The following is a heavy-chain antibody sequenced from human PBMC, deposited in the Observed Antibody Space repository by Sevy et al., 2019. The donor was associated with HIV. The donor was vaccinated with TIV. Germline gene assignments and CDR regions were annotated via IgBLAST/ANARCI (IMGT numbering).Heavy chain of an antibody. CDR3: ARVGYYDSSGYPEVGHYFDY. J-gene: IGHJ4*02. CDR1: GGSISSGGYY. CDR2: IYYSGST. D-gene: IGHD3-22*01. Sequence: SETLSLTCTVSGGSISSGGYYWSWIRQHPGKGLEWIGYIYYSGSTYYNPSLKSRVTISVDTSKNQCSRKLSSVTAADTAVYYCARVGYYDSSGYPEVGHYFDYWGQGTLVTVSS. V-gene: IGHV4-31*03.